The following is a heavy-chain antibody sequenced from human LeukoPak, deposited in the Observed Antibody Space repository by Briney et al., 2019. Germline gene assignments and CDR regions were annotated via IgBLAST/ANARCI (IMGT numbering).Heavy chain of an antibody. D-gene: IGHD3-10*01. CDR3: ARELWFGELSKGGVWDY. CDR2: INPSGGST. J-gene: IGHJ4*02. V-gene: IGHV1-46*01. Sequence: ASVKVSCKASGYTSTSYYMHWVRQAPGQGLEWMGIINPSGGSTSYAQKFQGRVTMTRDTSTSTVYMELSSLRSEDTAVYYCARELWFGELSKGGVWDYWGQGTLVTVSS. CDR1: GYTSTSYY.